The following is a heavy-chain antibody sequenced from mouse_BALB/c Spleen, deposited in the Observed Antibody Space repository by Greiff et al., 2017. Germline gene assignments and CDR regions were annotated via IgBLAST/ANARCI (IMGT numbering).Heavy chain of an antibody. D-gene: IGHD2-1*01. CDR1: GLTFSDYG. CDR2: ISNLAYSI. CDR3: ARDRDGNWFDY. J-gene: IGHJ2*01. V-gene: IGHV5-15*02. Sequence: EVKLMESGGGLVQPGGSRKLSCAASGLTFSDYGMAWVRQAPGKGPEWVAFISNLAYSIYYADTVTGRFTISRENAKNTLYLEMSSLRSEDTAMYYCARDRDGNWFDYWGQGTTLTVSS.